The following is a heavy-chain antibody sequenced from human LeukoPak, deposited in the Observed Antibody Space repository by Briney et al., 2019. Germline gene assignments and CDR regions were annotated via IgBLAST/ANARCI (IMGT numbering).Heavy chain of an antibody. D-gene: IGHD5-18*01. CDR2: ISYDGSNK. CDR3: AKDRQWGYGYYFDY. Sequence: GGSLRLSCTGSGFTFSSYGMHWVRQAPGKGLEWVAVISYDGSNKYYADSVKGRFTISRDNSKNTLYLQMNSLRTDDTAVYYCAKDRQWGYGYYFDYWGQGTLVTVSS. V-gene: IGHV3-30*18. CDR1: GFTFSSYG. J-gene: IGHJ4*02.